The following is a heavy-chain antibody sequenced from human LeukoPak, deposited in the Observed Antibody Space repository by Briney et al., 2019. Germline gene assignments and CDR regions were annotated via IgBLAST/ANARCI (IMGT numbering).Heavy chain of an antibody. D-gene: IGHD2-2*01. Sequence: SETLSLTCAVYGGSFSGYYWSWIRQPPGKGLEWIGEINHSGSTNYNPSLKSRVTISVDTSKNQFSLKLSSVTAADTAVYYCARHYQLRNYYYGMDVWGQGTTVTVSS. CDR1: GGSFSGYY. CDR3: ARHYQLRNYYYGMDV. CDR2: INHSGST. V-gene: IGHV4-34*01. J-gene: IGHJ6*02.